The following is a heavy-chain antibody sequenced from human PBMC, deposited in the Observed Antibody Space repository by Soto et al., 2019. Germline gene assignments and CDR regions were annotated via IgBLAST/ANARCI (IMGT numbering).Heavy chain of an antibody. Sequence: SGGSLRLSCAASGCTFGDYCMSWFRQAPGKGLEWVGFIRSKAYGGTTEYAASVKGRFTISRDDSKSIAYLQMNSLKTEDTAVYYCTRGTQWLRWGFDPWGQGTLVTVSS. D-gene: IGHD5-12*01. CDR1: GCTFGDYC. J-gene: IGHJ5*02. CDR2: IRSKAYGGTT. V-gene: IGHV3-49*03. CDR3: TRGTQWLRWGFDP.